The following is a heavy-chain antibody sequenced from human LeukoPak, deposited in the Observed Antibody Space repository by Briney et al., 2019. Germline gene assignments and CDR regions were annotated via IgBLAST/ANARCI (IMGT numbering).Heavy chain of an antibody. CDR1: GFTFSSYW. CDR2: IKQDGSEK. D-gene: IGHD3-9*01. J-gene: IGHJ6*03. CDR3: ARDQLLYDILTGYHNYMDV. Sequence: GRSLRLSCAASGFTFSSYWMSWVRQAPGKGLEWVANIKQDGSEKYYVDSVKGRFTISRDNAKNSLYLQMNSLRAEDTAVYYCARDQLLYDILTGYHNYMDVWGKGTTVTVSS. V-gene: IGHV3-7*01.